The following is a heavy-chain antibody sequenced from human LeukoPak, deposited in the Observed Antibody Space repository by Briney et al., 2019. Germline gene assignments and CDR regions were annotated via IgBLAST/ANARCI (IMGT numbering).Heavy chain of an antibody. D-gene: IGHD3-10*02. Sequence: PGGSLRLSCAASGFTFSSYEMNWVRQAPGKGLEWVSYVSSSGSTIYYADSVKGRFTISRDNAKNSLYLHMNSLRAEDTAVYYSAELGITMIGGVWGKGTTVTISS. CDR1: GFTFSSYE. CDR3: AELGITMIGGV. CDR2: VSSSGSTI. J-gene: IGHJ6*04. V-gene: IGHV3-48*03.